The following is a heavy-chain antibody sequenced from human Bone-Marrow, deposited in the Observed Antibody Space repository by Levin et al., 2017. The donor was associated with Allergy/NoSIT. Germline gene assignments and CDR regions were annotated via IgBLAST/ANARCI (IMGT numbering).Heavy chain of an antibody. D-gene: IGHD3/OR15-3a*01. V-gene: IGHV2-5*01. Sequence: VSGPTLVKPTQTLTLTCTLSGFSLNTNGVGVGWIRQPPGKAPEFLALIYWNDDKRYSPSLKNRLTITKDMSKTQVVVTMTNMDPVDTATYYCAHSRVYYDFRNGRMDIGFDHWGQGTLVTVSS. CDR1: GFSLNTNGVG. CDR3: AHSRVYYDFRNGRMDIGFDH. J-gene: IGHJ5*02. CDR2: IYWNDDK.